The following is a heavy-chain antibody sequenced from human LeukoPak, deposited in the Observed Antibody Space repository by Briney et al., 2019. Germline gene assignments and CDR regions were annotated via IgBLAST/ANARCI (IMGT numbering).Heavy chain of an antibody. J-gene: IGHJ6*02. Sequence: ASVKVSCKASGYTLTGDYMHWVRQAPGQGLECMGWINPNSGGTNYAQKFQGRVTMTRDTSISTAYMELSRLRSDDTAVYYCAGGPLWSHGIYYYYGMDVWGQGTTVTVSS. V-gene: IGHV1-2*02. CDR3: AGGPLWSHGIYYYYGMDV. CDR2: INPNSGGT. D-gene: IGHD5-18*01. CDR1: GYTLTGDY.